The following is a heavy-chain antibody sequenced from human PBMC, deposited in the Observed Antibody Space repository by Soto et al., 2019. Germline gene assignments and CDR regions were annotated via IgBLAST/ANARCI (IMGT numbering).Heavy chain of an antibody. J-gene: IGHJ4*02. V-gene: IGHV4-59*01. CDR1: GDSISGYY. CDR2: IYYSGST. CDR3: AKYRRTDAEGYTFDY. Sequence: SETLSLTCTDSGDSISGYYWSWIRQPPGKGLEWIGYIYYSGSTNYNPSLKGRVTMSVDTSKNQFSLKLTSVTAADTAMYFCAKYRRTDAEGYTFDYWGQGALVTVSS. D-gene: IGHD2-15*01.